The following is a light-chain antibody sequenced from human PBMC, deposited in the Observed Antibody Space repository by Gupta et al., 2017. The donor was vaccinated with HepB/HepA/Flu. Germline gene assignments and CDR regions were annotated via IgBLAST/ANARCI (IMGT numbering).Light chain of an antibody. J-gene: IGKJ1*01. CDR3: QQRWT. Sequence: DIKMTQSPSTLSASVVDRVTITCRASQSISSWLAWYQQKPGKAPKLLIYKASSLESGVPSRFSGSGDGTEFTLTISSLQSDDFATYYCQQRWTFGQGTKVEIK. CDR1: QSISSW. V-gene: IGKV1-5*03. CDR2: KAS.